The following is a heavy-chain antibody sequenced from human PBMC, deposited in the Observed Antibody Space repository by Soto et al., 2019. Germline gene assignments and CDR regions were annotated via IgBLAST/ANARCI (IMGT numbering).Heavy chain of an antibody. D-gene: IGHD3-22*01. V-gene: IGHV1-18*01. CDR1: GYTFTSYG. CDR2: ISAYNGNT. CDR3: ARAASGYYQYYFDY. J-gene: IGHJ4*02. Sequence: QVQLVHSGAEVKKPGASVKVSCKASGYTFTSYGIIWVRQAPGQGLEWMGWISAYNGNTNYAQRFQGRVTMTTDTTTSTAYMELRSLRSDDTAVYYCARAASGYYQYYFDYWGQGTLVTVSS.